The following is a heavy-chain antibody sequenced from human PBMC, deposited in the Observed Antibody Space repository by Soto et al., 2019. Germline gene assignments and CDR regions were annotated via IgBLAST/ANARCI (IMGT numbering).Heavy chain of an antibody. V-gene: IGHV4-34*01. D-gene: IGHD3-3*01. J-gene: IGHJ6*03. Sequence: QVQLKQWGAGLLKPSETLSLTCAVYGGSFSGYYWSWIRQPPGKGLEWFGEINHSGSTNCNPSPKSRVTTSVDTSKNQFCRKLSSVTAADTAVYYCARGSYYDFWSGYYSRLGYYYHMDVWGKGTTVTVSS. CDR1: GGSFSGYY. CDR3: ARGSYYDFWSGYYSRLGYYYHMDV. CDR2: INHSGST.